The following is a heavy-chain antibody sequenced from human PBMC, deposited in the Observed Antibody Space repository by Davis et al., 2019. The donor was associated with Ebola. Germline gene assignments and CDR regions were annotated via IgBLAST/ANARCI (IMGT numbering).Heavy chain of an antibody. J-gene: IGHJ2*01. CDR1: GGTFSSYA. V-gene: IGHV1-69*13. CDR2: IIPIFGTT. D-gene: IGHD3-10*01. CDR3: ARSGTPNQGVILWYFDL. Sequence: AASVKVSCKASGGTFSSYAISWVRQAPGQGLEWMGGIIPIFGTTNYAQKFQGRVTITADESTSTAYMELSSLRSEDTAAYYCARSGTPNQGVILWYFDLWGRGTLVTVSS.